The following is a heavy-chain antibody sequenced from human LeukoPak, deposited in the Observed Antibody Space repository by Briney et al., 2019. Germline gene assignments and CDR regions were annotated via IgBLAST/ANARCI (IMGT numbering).Heavy chain of an antibody. CDR3: AGGYGSGSYYYYMDV. Sequence: ASVKVSCKASGYTFTSYYMHWVRQAPGQGLEWMGIINPSGGSTRYAQKFQGRVTMTRDTSTSTVYMELSSLRSEDTAVYYCAGGYGSGSYYYYMDVWGKGTTVTISS. D-gene: IGHD3-10*01. CDR1: GYTFTSYY. V-gene: IGHV1-46*01. CDR2: INPSGGST. J-gene: IGHJ6*03.